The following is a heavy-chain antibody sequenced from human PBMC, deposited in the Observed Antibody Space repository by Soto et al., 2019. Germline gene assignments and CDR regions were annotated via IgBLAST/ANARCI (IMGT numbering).Heavy chain of an antibody. Sequence: SVKVSCKASGGTFSSYAISWVRQAPGQGLEWMGGIIPIFGTANYAQKFQGRVTVTADKSTSTAYMELSSLRSEDTAVYYCARDSGTYYYGSGSYHWPFDYWGQGTLVTVSS. J-gene: IGHJ4*02. D-gene: IGHD3-10*01. V-gene: IGHV1-69*06. CDR3: ARDSGTYYYGSGSYHWPFDY. CDR1: GGTFSSYA. CDR2: IIPIFGTA.